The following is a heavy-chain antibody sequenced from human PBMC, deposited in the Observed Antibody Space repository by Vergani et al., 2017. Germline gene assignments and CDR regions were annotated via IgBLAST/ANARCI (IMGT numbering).Heavy chain of an antibody. CDR2: IYPGDSDT. Sequence: EVQLVQSGAEVKKPGESLKISCKGSGYSFTSYWIGWVRQMPGKGLEWMGIIYPGDSDTRYSPSFQGQVTISADKSISTAYLQWSSLKASDTAMYYCARHEDCSGGSCYQLVDWGQGTLVTVSS. CDR1: GYSFTSYW. D-gene: IGHD2-15*01. CDR3: ARHEDCSGGSCYQLVD. J-gene: IGHJ4*02. V-gene: IGHV5-51*01.